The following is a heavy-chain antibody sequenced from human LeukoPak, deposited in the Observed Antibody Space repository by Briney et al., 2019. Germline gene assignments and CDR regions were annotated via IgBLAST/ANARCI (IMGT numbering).Heavy chain of an antibody. CDR3: ARGRAGIAAAGFDY. CDR1: GFTFSMSA. D-gene: IGHD6-13*01. V-gene: IGHV3-30-3*01. J-gene: IGHJ4*02. Sequence: GRSLRLSCATSGFTFSMSAMHWVRLAPGKGLDWVAVISFDGGNKFYADSVKGRFSISRDNSKNTLYPQMNSLGLDDTAVYFCARGRAGIAAAGFDYWGQGTLVTVSS. CDR2: ISFDGGNK.